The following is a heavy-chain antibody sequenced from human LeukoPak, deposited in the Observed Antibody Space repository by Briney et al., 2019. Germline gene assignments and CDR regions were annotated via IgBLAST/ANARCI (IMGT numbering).Heavy chain of an antibody. CDR1: GITLSNYG. J-gene: IGHJ4*02. Sequence: GGSLRLSCVVSGITLSNYGMSWVRQAPGKGLEWVSAISGSGGSTYYADSVKGRFTISRDNSKNTLYLQMNSLRAEDTAVYYCAKDDDFWSGYVDYWGQGILVTVSS. V-gene: IGHV3-23*01. D-gene: IGHD3-3*01. CDR2: ISGSGGST. CDR3: AKDDDFWSGYVDY.